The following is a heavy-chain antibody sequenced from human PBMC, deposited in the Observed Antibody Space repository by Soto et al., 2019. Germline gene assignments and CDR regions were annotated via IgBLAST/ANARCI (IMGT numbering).Heavy chain of an antibody. CDR1: GFTLGDYW. Sequence: EVQLVESGGGLIQPGGSLKLSCTASGFTLGDYWMHWVRQIPGKGLVWVSRINKDGSVTNYAESVTGRFTISRENAKNTPFLPMNSLGADDTAVYYCAGDISNGDNSYWGQGTLVTVSS. J-gene: IGHJ4*02. V-gene: IGHV3-74*01. CDR3: AGDISNGDNSY. CDR2: INKDGSVT. D-gene: IGHD2-8*01.